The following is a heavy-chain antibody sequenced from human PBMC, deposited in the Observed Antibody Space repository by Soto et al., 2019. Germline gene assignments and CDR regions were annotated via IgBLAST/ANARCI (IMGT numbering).Heavy chain of an antibody. CDR1: GYTFTSYD. J-gene: IGHJ4*02. CDR3: ASCPLGYYYFDY. CDR2: MNPNRGNT. Sequence: ASVKVSCKASGYTFTSYDINWVRQATGQGLEWMGWMNPNRGNTGYAQKFQGRVTMTRNTSISTADMELNSLRAEDTAVYYCASCPLGYYYFDYWGQGTLVTVSA. D-gene: IGHD1-26*01. V-gene: IGHV1-8*01.